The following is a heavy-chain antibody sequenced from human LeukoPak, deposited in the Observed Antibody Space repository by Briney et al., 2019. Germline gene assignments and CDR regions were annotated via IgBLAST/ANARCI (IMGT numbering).Heavy chain of an antibody. D-gene: IGHD2-2*01. CDR1: GYTFTGYY. J-gene: IGHJ6*03. CDR2: IIPIFGTA. Sequence: SVKVSCKASGYTFTGYYMHWVRQAPGQGLEWMGGIIPIFGTANYAQKFQGRVTITADKSTSTAYMELSSLRSEDTAVYYCATAVVVVPAAYYYYYYYMDVWGKGTTVTVSS. V-gene: IGHV1-69*06. CDR3: ATAVVVVPAAYYYYYYYMDV.